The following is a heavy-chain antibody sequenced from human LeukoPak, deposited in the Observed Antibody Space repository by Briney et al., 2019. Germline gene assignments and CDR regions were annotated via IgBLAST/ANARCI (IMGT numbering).Heavy chain of an antibody. Sequence: PGGSLRLSCAASGFTFSNFGMHWVRQAPGKGLEWVAFIRYDGSNEYYADSVKGRFTISRDNSKNTLYLQMNSLRAEDTAVYYCAKDSRGGYSYGHRYYYMDVWGKGTTVTVSS. D-gene: IGHD5-18*01. CDR3: AKDSRGGYSYGHRYYYMDV. V-gene: IGHV3-30*02. CDR1: GFTFSNFG. J-gene: IGHJ6*03. CDR2: IRYDGSNE.